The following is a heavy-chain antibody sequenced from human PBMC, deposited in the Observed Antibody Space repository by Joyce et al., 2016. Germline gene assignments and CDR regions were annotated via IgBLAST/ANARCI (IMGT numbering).Heavy chain of an antibody. CDR1: GYIFTTYG. Sequence: VQLVQSGSEVKKSGASVEVSCKASGYIFTTYGISWVRQAPGQGFEWMGWISAHHGNTKYAQKFQGRVTMTIDTSTSTAYMELESLRSDDTAVYYCARDIHYYNSSGYYWGAFDIWGQGTMVSVSS. CDR2: ISAHHGNT. CDR3: ARDIHYYNSSGYYWGAFDI. V-gene: IGHV1-18*01. J-gene: IGHJ3*02. D-gene: IGHD3-22*01.